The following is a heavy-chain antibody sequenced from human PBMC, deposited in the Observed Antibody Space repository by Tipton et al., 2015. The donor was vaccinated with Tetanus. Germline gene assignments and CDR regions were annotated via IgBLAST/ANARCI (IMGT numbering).Heavy chain of an antibody. CDR2: IKEDGSVK. CDR3: ARIGWPENNKPGFDI. CDR1: GFTFSNYW. Sequence: SLRLSCAASGFTFSNYWMSWVRQAPGKGPEWVANIKEDGSVKGYVDSVKGRFTISRDNAKNSLSLQMSSLRGEDTAVYYCARIGWPENNKPGFDIWGQGTMVTVSS. D-gene: IGHD1/OR15-1a*01. J-gene: IGHJ3*02. V-gene: IGHV3-7*01.